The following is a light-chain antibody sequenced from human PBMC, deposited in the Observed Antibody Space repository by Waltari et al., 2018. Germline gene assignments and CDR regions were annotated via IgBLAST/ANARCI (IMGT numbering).Light chain of an antibody. J-gene: IGLJ2*01. Sequence: QSALTQPASVSGSPGQSITIFRTRTSSDVGGYNSVSWYQQHPGKAPKLMIYEVSNRPSGVSNRFSGSKSGNKASLTISGLQAEDEADYYCSSYTSSSTVVFGGGTKLTVL. CDR2: EVS. CDR1: SSDVGGYNS. V-gene: IGLV2-14*01. CDR3: SSYTSSSTVV.